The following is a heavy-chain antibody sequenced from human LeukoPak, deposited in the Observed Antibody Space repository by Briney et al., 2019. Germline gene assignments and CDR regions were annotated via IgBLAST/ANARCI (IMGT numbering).Heavy chain of an antibody. CDR2: ISSSGSTI. J-gene: IGHJ4*02. D-gene: IGHD5-12*01. CDR1: GFTFSDYY. CDR3: ARDGGIIYSGYDGEVYFDY. Sequence: PGGSLRLSCAASGFTFSDYYMSWIRQAPGKGLEWVSYISSSGSTIYYADSVKGRFTISRDNAKNPLYLQMNSLRAEDTAVYYCARDGGIIYSGYDGEVYFDYWGQGTLVTVSS. V-gene: IGHV3-11*01.